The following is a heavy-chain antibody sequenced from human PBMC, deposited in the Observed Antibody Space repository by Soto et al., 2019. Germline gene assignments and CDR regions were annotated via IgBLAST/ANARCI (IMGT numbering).Heavy chain of an antibody. CDR3: ARRYGSSFDF. CDR2: IYYSGST. D-gene: IGHD5-12*01. Sequence: SETLCLTCTVSGGSISSWYWSWIRQPPGKGLEWIGYIYYSGSTNYNPSLKSRVTISVDTSKNQFSLKLSSVTAADTAVYYCARRYGSSFDFWGQGTLVTVSS. J-gene: IGHJ4*02. V-gene: IGHV4-59*08. CDR1: GGSISSWY.